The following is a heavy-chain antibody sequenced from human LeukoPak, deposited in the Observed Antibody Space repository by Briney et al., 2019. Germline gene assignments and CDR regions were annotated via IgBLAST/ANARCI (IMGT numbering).Heavy chain of an antibody. Sequence: GASVKVSCKASGGTFSSYAISWVRQAPGQGLEWMGGIIPIFGTANYAQKFQGRVTITADKSTSTAYMELSSLRSEDTAVYYCAIKPTKPDIAALEWSDYWGQGTLVTVSS. J-gene: IGHJ4*02. D-gene: IGHD6-6*01. CDR1: GGTFSSYA. V-gene: IGHV1-69*06. CDR2: IIPIFGTA. CDR3: AIKPTKPDIAALEWSDY.